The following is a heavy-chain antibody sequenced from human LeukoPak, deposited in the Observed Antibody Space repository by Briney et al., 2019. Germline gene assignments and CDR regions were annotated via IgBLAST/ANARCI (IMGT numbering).Heavy chain of an antibody. Sequence: PGGSLRLPCAASGFTVSSNYMSWVRQAPGKGLEWVSVIYSGGSTYYADSVKGRLTISRDNSKNTLYLEMNSLRAEDTAVYYCAACYDSSGYYDYWGQGTLVTVSS. CDR2: IYSGGST. CDR3: AACYDSSGYYDY. D-gene: IGHD3-22*01. CDR1: GFTVSSNY. J-gene: IGHJ4*02. V-gene: IGHV3-53*01.